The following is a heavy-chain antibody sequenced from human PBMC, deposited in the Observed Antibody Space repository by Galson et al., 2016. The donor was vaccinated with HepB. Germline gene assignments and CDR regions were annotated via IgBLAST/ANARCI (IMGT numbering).Heavy chain of an antibody. J-gene: IGHJ4*02. D-gene: IGHD3-10*01. Sequence: SETLSLTCTVSGASIVSAHWCSWVRQPPGKGLEWIGEIDHSETTHYNPSLESRVSISVDNSKNQFSLKLSAVTAADTAVYYWASEDYSFRYWGQGTLVTVSS. V-gene: IGHV4-4*02. CDR1: GASIVSAHW. CDR3: ASEDYSFRY. CDR2: IDHSETT.